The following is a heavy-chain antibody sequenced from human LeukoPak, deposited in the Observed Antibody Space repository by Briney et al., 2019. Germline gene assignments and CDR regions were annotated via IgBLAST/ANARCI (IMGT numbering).Heavy chain of an antibody. Sequence: GGSLRLSCAASGFTFSSYALHWVRQAPGKGLEWVANIKEDGSEKYYVDSVKGRFTISRDNPKNSLYLQMNSLRAEDTAVYYCARDGWTPSFDYWGQGTLVTVSS. D-gene: IGHD3/OR15-3a*01. V-gene: IGHV3-7*01. CDR2: IKEDGSEK. J-gene: IGHJ4*02. CDR3: ARDGWTPSFDY. CDR1: GFTFSSYA.